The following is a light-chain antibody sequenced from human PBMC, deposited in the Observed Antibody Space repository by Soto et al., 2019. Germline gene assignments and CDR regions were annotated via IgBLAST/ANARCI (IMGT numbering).Light chain of an antibody. CDR3: RQYVSYPVT. J-gene: IGKJ4*01. CDR1: QSVSTS. V-gene: IGKV1-5*03. CDR2: KAS. Sequence: DIQMTQSPSTLSASVGDRVTITCRASQSVSTSLAWYQQKPGKAPDLLIYKASTLHSGVPSRFSGSGSGTEFTLTISSLQPDDFATYYCRQYVSYPVTFGGGTKVAMK.